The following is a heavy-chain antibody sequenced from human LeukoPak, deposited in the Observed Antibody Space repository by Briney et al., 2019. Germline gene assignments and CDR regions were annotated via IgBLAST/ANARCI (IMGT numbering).Heavy chain of an antibody. V-gene: IGHV1-18*01. CDR3: ARGLYYYDSSGYYGVYFDY. CDR1: GYTFTSYG. D-gene: IGHD3-22*01. CDR2: ISAYNGNT. J-gene: IGHJ4*02. Sequence: ASVKVSCKASGYTFTSYGISWVRQAPGQGLEWMGWISAYNGNTNYAQKLQGRVTMTTDTSTSTAYMELRSLRSDDTAVYYCARGLYYYDSSGYYGVYFDYWGQGTLVTVSS.